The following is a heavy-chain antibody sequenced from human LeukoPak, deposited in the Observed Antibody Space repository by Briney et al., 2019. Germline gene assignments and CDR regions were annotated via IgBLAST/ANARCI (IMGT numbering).Heavy chain of an antibody. J-gene: IGHJ6*04. CDR2: ITGSSTYI. Sequence: PGGSLRLSCAASGFSFNTHNLNWVRQAPGKGLEWVSSITGSSTYIFYADSVKGRFTISRDNAKNSLYLQMNSLRAEDTAVYYCAELGITMIGGVWGKGTTVTISS. CDR1: GFSFNTHN. D-gene: IGHD3-10*02. CDR3: AELGITMIGGV. V-gene: IGHV3-21*01.